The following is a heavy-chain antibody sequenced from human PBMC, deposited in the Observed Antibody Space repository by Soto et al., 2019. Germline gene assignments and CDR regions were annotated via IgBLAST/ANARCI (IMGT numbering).Heavy chain of an antibody. D-gene: IGHD1-7*01. J-gene: IGHJ6*03. Sequence: PGGSLRLSCAASGSTFSSYGMHWVRQAPGKGLEWVAVIWYDGSNKYYADSVKGRFTIARDNSKNTLHLQMNSLRAEDTAVYYCARDSAGTTYYYYYMDVWGKGTTVTVSS. CDR1: GSTFSSYG. CDR2: IWYDGSNK. V-gene: IGHV3-33*01. CDR3: ARDSAGTTYYYYYMDV.